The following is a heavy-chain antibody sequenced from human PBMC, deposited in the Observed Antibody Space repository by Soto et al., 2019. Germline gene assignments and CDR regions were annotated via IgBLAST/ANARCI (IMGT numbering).Heavy chain of an antibody. CDR2: MNPNSGNT. J-gene: IGHJ4*02. V-gene: IGHV1-8*01. CDR3: ARLEYSSSSCDY. CDR1: GGTFTSYD. D-gene: IGHD6-6*01. Sequence: ASVKVSCKASGGTFTSYDINWVRQATGQGLEWTGWMNPNSGNTGYAQKFQGRVTMTRNTSISTAYMELSSLRSEDTAVYYCARLEYSSSSCDYWGQGTLVTVSS.